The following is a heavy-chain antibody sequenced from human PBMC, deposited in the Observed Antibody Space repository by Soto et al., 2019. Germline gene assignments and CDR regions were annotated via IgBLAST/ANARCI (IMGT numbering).Heavy chain of an antibody. CDR2: IYYSGST. CDR3: AGASTWHQRAFDI. Sequence: PSETLSLTCTVSGGSLSSGGYSWTWIRQHPGKGLEWIGYIYYSGSTYYKPSLKSRVTISVDTSKNQLSLKLSSVTAADTAVYYCAGASTWHQRAFDIWGQGTTVTVSS. CDR1: GGSLSSGGYS. V-gene: IGHV4-31*03. J-gene: IGHJ3*02. D-gene: IGHD5-12*01.